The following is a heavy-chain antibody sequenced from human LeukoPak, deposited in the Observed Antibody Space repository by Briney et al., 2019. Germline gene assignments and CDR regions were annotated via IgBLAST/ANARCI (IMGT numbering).Heavy chain of an antibody. CDR1: GFTFSDYA. Sequence: QPGRSLRLSCTASGFTFSDYAMSWFRQAPGKGLEWVGYIRNKAYGGTAEYAAPVKGRFTISRDDSKTIAYLQMNSLKTEDTAVYYCTREKRYFDWFQADYWGQGTLVTVSS. CDR2: IRNKAYGGTA. CDR3: TREKRYFDWFQADY. J-gene: IGHJ4*02. V-gene: IGHV3-49*03. D-gene: IGHD3-9*01.